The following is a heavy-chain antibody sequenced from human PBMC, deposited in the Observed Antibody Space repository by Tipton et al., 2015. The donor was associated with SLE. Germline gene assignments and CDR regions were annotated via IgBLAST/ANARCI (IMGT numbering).Heavy chain of an antibody. CDR1: GFTFSNAW. D-gene: IGHD3-10*01. J-gene: IGHJ4*02. V-gene: IGHV3-15*01. Sequence: GSLRLSCAASGFTFSNAWMSWVRQAPGKGLEWVGRIKSKTDGGTTDYAAPVKGRFTISRDDSKNTLYLQMNSLRAEDTAVYYCARDKGTPGSWPGHFDYWGQGTLVTVSS. CDR2: IKSKTDGGTT. CDR3: ARDKGTPGSWPGHFDY.